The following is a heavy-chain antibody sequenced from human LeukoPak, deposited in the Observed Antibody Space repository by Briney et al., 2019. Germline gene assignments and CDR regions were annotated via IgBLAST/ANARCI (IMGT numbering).Heavy chain of an antibody. Sequence: GASVKVSCKASGYTFSGYYIHWVRQAPGQGLEWMGWIKLNSGDTKYPQKFQGRVTMTRDTSISTAYMEVTRLRSDDTAVYYCAREGSSSGWFDPWGQGTLVTVSS. CDR2: IKLNSGDT. D-gene: IGHD6-6*01. CDR3: AREGSSSGWFDP. CDR1: GYTFSGYY. V-gene: IGHV1-2*02. J-gene: IGHJ5*02.